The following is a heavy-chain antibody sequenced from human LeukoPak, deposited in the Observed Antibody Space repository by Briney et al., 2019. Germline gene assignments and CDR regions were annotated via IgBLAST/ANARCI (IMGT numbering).Heavy chain of an antibody. Sequence: GGSLRLSCAASGFTVSSNYMSLVRQAPGKGLEWVSVIYTGGSIYNADSVKGRITISRDNSKNTLYLQMNSLRAEDTAVYYCARAPPGVHPFDYWGQGRLVTVSS. CDR3: ARAPPGVHPFDY. CDR2: IYTGGSI. J-gene: IGHJ4*02. D-gene: IGHD3-10*01. V-gene: IGHV3-53*01. CDR1: GFTVSSNY.